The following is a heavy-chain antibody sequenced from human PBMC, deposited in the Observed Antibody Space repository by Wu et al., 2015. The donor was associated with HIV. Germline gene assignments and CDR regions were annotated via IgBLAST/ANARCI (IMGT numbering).Heavy chain of an antibody. D-gene: IGHD2-2*01. CDR3: ATRNPRTDCSSTSCYPPYYFDY. Sequence: QVQLVQSGAEVKKPGASVKVSCKVSGYTLTELSMHWVRQAPGKGLEWMGGFDPEDGETIYAQKFQGRVTMTEDTSTDTAYMELSSLRSEDTAVYYCATRNPRTDCSSTSCYPPYYFDYWGQGTLVTVSS. CDR2: FDPEDGET. V-gene: IGHV1-24*01. CDR1: GYTLTELS. J-gene: IGHJ4*02.